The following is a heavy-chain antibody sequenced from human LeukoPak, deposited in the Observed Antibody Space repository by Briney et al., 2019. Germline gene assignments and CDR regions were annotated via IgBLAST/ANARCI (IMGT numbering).Heavy chain of an antibody. D-gene: IGHD4-17*01. CDR3: ARDQSDYGKDY. J-gene: IGHJ4*02. CDR2: IYYSGST. Sequence: SETLSLTCTVSGGSISSSSYYWGWIRQPPGKGLEWIGSIYYSGSTYYNPSLKSRVTISVDTSKNQFSLKLSSVTAADTAVYYCARDQSDYGKDYWGQGTLVTVSS. CDR1: GGSISSSSYY. V-gene: IGHV4-39*07.